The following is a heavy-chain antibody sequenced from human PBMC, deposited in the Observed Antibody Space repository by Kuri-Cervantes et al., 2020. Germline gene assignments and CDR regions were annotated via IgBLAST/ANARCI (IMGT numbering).Heavy chain of an antibody. V-gene: IGHV4-39*01. CDR2: IYYSGST. CDR3: ARWAPVGLTYSSSWGSYWYFDL. CDR1: GGSISSSSYY. D-gene: IGHD6-13*01. J-gene: IGHJ2*01. Sequence: SETLSLTCTVSGGSISSSSYYWGWIRQPPGKGLEWIGSIYYSGSTYYNPSLKSRVTMSVDTSKNQFSLKLSSVTAADTAVYYCARWAPVGLTYSSSWGSYWYFDLWGRGTLVTVSS.